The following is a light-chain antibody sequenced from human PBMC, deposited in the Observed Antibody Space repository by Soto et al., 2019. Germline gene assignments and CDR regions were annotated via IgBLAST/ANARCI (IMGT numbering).Light chain of an antibody. CDR1: SSNIGSNH. CDR2: RSD. V-gene: IGLV1-44*01. CDR3: AAWDDSRYGVV. Sequence: QSVLTQSPSASGTPGQRVIIVCSGSSSNIGSNHVNWYRHLPGAAPKLLIFRSDQRPSGVPDRFSGSKSGTTASLAISGLQSGDEADYYCAAWDDSRYGVVFGGGTKVTVL. J-gene: IGLJ2*01.